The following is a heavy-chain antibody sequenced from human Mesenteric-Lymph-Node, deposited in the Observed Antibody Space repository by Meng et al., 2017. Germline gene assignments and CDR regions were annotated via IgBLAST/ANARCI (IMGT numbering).Heavy chain of an antibody. Sequence: GESLKISCAASGFTFSNYAMSWVRQAPGKGLHWVTAISDSGAGTYYADSVKGRFTISRDNSKNTLYLQMNSLRAEDTAVYYCARSNGQLDSYYYYGMDVWGQGNTV. D-gene: IGHD3/OR15-3a*01. V-gene: IGHV3-23*01. CDR2: ISDSGAGT. J-gene: IGHJ6*01. CDR1: GFTFSNYA. CDR3: ARSNGQLDSYYYYGMDV.